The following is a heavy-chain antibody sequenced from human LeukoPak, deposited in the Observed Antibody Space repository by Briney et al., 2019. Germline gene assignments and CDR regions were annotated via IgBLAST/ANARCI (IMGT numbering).Heavy chain of an antibody. Sequence: SETLSLTCAVYGGSFSGYYWSWIRQPPGKGLEWIGEINPSGSTNYNPSLKSRVTISVDTSKNQFSLKLSSVTAADTAVYYCARVYQDIVLMVAHYYYYYYMDVWGKGTTVTVSS. CDR2: INPSGST. CDR3: ARVYQDIVLMVAHYYYYYYMDV. J-gene: IGHJ6*03. D-gene: IGHD2-8*01. V-gene: IGHV4-34*01. CDR1: GGSFSGYY.